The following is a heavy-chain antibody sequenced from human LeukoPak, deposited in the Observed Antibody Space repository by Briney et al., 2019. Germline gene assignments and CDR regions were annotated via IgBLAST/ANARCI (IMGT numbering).Heavy chain of an antibody. V-gene: IGHV3-48*03. J-gene: IGHJ4*02. D-gene: IGHD2-2*01. CDR2: ISSSGSTI. CDR1: GFTFSSYE. CDR3: ARGDVVRQKDYYFDY. Sequence: GGSLRLSCAASGFTFSSYEMNWVRQAPGKGLEWVSYISSSGSTIYYADSVKGRFTISRDNAKNSLYLQMNSLRAEDTAVYYCARGDVVRQKDYYFDYGGQGPWATVSS.